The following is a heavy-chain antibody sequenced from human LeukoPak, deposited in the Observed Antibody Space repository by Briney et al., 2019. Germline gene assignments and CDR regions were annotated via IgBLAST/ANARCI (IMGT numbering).Heavy chain of an antibody. Sequence: GGSLRLSRAASEFTFSSYGMHWVRQAPGKGLEWVAVISYDGSNKYYADSVKGRFTISRDNSKNTLYLQMNSLRAEDTAVYYCAKDRYSSGWYGLDYWGQGTLVTVSS. CDR2: ISYDGSNK. CDR3: AKDRYSSGWYGLDY. D-gene: IGHD6-19*01. CDR1: EFTFSSYG. J-gene: IGHJ4*02. V-gene: IGHV3-30*18.